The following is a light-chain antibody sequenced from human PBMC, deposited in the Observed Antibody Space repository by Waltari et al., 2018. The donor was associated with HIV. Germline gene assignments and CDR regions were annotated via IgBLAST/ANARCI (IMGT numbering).Light chain of an antibody. CDR1: SANIGRTS. Sequence: QAALTQPPSASGTPGPRVTISCSGVSANIGRTSVYWFQQVPGTAPKPLIYKDNQRPSGVPDRFSASKSGTSASLAISGLRSEDEADYYCAAWDVSLRGLVFGGGTKLTVL. V-gene: IGLV1-47*01. CDR2: KDN. CDR3: AAWDVSLRGLV. J-gene: IGLJ2*01.